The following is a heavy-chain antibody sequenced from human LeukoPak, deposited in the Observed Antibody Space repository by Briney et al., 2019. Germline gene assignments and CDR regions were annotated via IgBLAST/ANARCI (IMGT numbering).Heavy chain of an antibody. CDR1: GFTFSSYS. V-gene: IGHV3-48*04. Sequence: GGSLRLSCAASGFTFSSYSMNWVRQAPGKGLEWVSYISSSSSTIYYADSVKGRVTISRDNAKNSLYLQMNSLRAEDTAVYYCAKGSVAGTGDYWGQGTLVTVSS. D-gene: IGHD6-19*01. J-gene: IGHJ4*02. CDR2: ISSSSSTI. CDR3: AKGSVAGTGDY.